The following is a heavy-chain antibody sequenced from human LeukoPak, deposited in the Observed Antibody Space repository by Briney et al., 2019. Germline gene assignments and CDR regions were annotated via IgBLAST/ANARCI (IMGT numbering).Heavy chain of an antibody. CDR3: ARFTKYDGGGSYLDI. D-gene: IGHD3-22*01. J-gene: IGHJ3*02. CDR2: IYYSGST. V-gene: IGHV4-59*01. Sequence: PSETLSLTCTVSGGSISSYYWSWIRQPPGKGLEWIGYIYYSGSTNYNPSLKSRVTISVDTSKNQFSLKLSSVTAADTAVYYCARFTKYDGGGSYLDIWGQGTMVTVSS. CDR1: GGSISSYY.